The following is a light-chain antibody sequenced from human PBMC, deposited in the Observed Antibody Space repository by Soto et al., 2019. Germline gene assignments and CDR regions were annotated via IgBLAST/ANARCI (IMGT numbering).Light chain of an antibody. Sequence: QSVLTQPASVSGSPGQSITISCTGTSSDVGGYNYVSWYQQHPGKAPKLMIYGVSNRPSGVSSRFTGSKSGNTASLTISGLQAEDEADYYCSSYRSSSSFVFGTGTKLTVL. CDR2: GVS. CDR3: SSYRSSSSFV. V-gene: IGLV2-14*01. J-gene: IGLJ1*01. CDR1: SSDVGGYNY.